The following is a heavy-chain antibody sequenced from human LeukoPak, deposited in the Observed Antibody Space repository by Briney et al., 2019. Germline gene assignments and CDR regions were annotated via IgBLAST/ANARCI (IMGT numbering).Heavy chain of an antibody. D-gene: IGHD4-17*01. Sequence: QTGGSLRLSCAASGFTVSSNYMSWVRQAPGKGLEWVSVIYSGGSTYYADSVKGRFTISRHNSKNTLYLQMNSLRAEDTAVYYCARDDYGDYRNFDYWGQGTLVTVSS. V-gene: IGHV3-53*04. CDR2: IYSGGST. CDR1: GFTVSSNY. J-gene: IGHJ4*02. CDR3: ARDDYGDYRNFDY.